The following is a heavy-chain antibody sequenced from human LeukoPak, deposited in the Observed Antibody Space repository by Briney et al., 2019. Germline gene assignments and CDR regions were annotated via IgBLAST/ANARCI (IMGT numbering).Heavy chain of an antibody. CDR3: ARWTNYHAFDI. J-gene: IGHJ3*02. CDR1: GFTFSSYW. D-gene: IGHD1-7*01. V-gene: IGHV3-53*01. Sequence: GGSLRLSCAASGFTFSSYWMTWVRQAPGKGLEWVSLLYSHGATNYADSVKGRFTISRDDSKNTVYLQMNSLRAEDTAVYYCARWTNYHAFDIWGQGTMVTVSS. CDR2: LYSHGAT.